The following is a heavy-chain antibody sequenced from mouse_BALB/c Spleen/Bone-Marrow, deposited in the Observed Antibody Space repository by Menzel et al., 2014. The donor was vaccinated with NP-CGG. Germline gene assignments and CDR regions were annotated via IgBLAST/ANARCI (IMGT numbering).Heavy chain of an antibody. CDR2: IRNKAKGYTT. Sequence: VQLKESGGGLVQPGGSLRLSRATSGFTFTDYYMSWVRQPPGKALEWLGFIRNKAKGYTTEYSASVKGRFTISRDNSQSILYLQMNTLRAEDSATYYCARDENVGIYWYFDVWGAGTTVTVSS. V-gene: IGHV7-3*02. D-gene: IGHD4-1*01. CDR1: GFTFTDYY. J-gene: IGHJ1*01. CDR3: ARDENVGIYWYFDV.